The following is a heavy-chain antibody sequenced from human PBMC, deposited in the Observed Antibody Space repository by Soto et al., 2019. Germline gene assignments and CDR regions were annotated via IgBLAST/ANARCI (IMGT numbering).Heavy chain of an antibody. D-gene: IGHD3-16*02. V-gene: IGHV4-30-4*01. CDR3: ARVRYYDYLWGSYRTIDN. CDR1: GDSIISSTYC. CDR2: IYYSGSA. Sequence: QVQLQESGPGLVKPSQTLSLTCTVSGDSIISSTYCWSWIRQPPGKGLEWIGYIYYSGSANYNPSLKSRVGMSVDTAKTQFSLKMSSVTAADTAVYYCARVRYYDYLWGSYRTIDNWGQGTLVTVSS. J-gene: IGHJ4*02.